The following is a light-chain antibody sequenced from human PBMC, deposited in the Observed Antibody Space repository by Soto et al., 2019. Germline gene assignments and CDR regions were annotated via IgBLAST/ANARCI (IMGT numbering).Light chain of an antibody. CDR1: QSISSY. V-gene: IGKV1-39*01. Sequence: ASVGDRVTIPFRSSQSISSYLNCYQQKPGKAPKLLIYAASSLQSGVPSRFSGSVSGTDFTLTISSLQPEDFATYYCQQSYSTPRTFGQGTKVDI. CDR2: AAS. CDR3: QQSYSTPRT. J-gene: IGKJ1*01.